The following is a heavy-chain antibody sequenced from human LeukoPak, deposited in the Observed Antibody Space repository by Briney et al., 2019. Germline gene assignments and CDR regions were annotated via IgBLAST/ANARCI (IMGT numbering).Heavy chain of an antibody. D-gene: IGHD3-9*01. CDR3: TTDPGDYDILTGYYILGAY. Sequence: PGGSLRLSCVASEFTFSSYEMNWVRQAPGKGLEWISYISSRSTTIYYADSVKGRFTISRDNAKNSLYLQMNSLKTEDTAVYYCTTDPGDYDILTGYYILGAYWGQGTLVTVSS. CDR1: EFTFSSYE. J-gene: IGHJ4*02. V-gene: IGHV3-48*01. CDR2: ISSRSTTI.